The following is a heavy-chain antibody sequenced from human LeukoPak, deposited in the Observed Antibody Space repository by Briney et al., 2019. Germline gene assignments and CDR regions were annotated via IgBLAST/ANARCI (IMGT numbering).Heavy chain of an antibody. V-gene: IGHV4-34*01. CDR2: INHSGST. D-gene: IGHD2-15*01. J-gene: IGHJ4*02. CDR1: GGSFSGYY. Sequence: PSETLSLTCAVYGGSFSGYYWSWIRQPPGKGLEWIGEINHSGSTNYNPSLKSRVTISVDTSKNQFSLKLSSVTAADTAVYYCASGYCSGGSCYSVDYWGQGTRVTVSS. CDR3: ASGYCSGGSCYSVDY.